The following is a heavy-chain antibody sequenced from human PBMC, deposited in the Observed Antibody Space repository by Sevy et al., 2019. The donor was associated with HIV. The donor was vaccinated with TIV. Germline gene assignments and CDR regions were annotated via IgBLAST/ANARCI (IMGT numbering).Heavy chain of an antibody. CDR3: AKGRPGSGYAGAAAGD. D-gene: IGHD5-12*01. J-gene: IGHJ4*02. CDR2: INANTGKP. V-gene: IGHV7-4-1*02. CDR1: GYRFTSYA. Sequence: ASVKVSCKASGYRFTSYAMNWVRQAPGQGLEWMGWINANTGKPTYAQGFTGRFVFSLATSVNTAYLQISSLKAEDTAVYYCAKGRPGSGYAGAAAGDWGQGTRVTVSS.